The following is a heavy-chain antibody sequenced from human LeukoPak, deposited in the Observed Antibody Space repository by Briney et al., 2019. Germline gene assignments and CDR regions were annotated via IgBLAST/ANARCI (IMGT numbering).Heavy chain of an antibody. J-gene: IGHJ4*02. D-gene: IGHD4-17*01. CDR2: IYYSGST. CDR1: GGSISSSSYY. V-gene: IGHV4-39*01. Sequence: PSETLSLTCTVSGGSISSSSYYWGWIRQPPGKGLEWIGSIYYSGSTYYNPSLKSRVTMSVDTSKNQFSLKLSSVTAADTAVYYCARQSVTSPFDYWGQGTLVTVSS. CDR3: ARQSVTSPFDY.